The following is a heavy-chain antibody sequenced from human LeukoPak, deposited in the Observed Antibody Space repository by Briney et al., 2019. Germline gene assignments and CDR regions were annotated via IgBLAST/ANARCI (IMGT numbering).Heavy chain of an antibody. D-gene: IGHD3-10*01. V-gene: IGHV3-21*05. J-gene: IGHJ4*02. CDR2: ISSSSSYI. CDR1: GFTFSSYS. Sequence: PGGSLRFSCAASGFTFSSYSMNWVRQAPGKGLEWVSYISSSSSYIYYADSVKGRFTISRDNAKNSLYLQMNSLRAEDTAVYYCAKDIGYYGSGTYYIEYWGQGTLVTVSS. CDR3: AKDIGYYGSGTYYIEY.